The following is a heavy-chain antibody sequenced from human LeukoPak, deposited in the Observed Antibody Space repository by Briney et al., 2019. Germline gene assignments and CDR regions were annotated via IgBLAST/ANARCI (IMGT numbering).Heavy chain of an antibody. V-gene: IGHV3-30*18. CDR1: GFPFSSYC. CDR3: VKDNPLDY. J-gene: IGHJ4*02. Sequence: PGGSPRHSFAASGFPFSSYCMHWGRPGPGKGLEWVAVISYDGSNKYYADSVKGRFTISRDNSKNTLYLHINSLRAEDTAVYYCVKDNPLDYWGQGTLVIVSS. CDR2: ISYDGSNK. D-gene: IGHD1-14*01.